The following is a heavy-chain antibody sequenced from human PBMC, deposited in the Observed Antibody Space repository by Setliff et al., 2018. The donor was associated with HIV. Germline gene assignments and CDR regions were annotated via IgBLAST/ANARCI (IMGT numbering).Heavy chain of an antibody. CDR2: IKTKPDNYAT. D-gene: IGHD2-2*01. CDR1: GFTFSDSA. V-gene: IGHV3-73*01. CDR3: SASGDADCGTSSCTNWFDP. J-gene: IGHJ5*02. Sequence: GGSLRLSCAASGFTFSDSAIHWVRQASGKGLEWVGRIKTKPDNYATAYGASVKGGFTISRDDSKNMAYLQMNSLKTEDTAMYYCSASGDADCGTSSCTNWFDPWGQGTLVTVSS.